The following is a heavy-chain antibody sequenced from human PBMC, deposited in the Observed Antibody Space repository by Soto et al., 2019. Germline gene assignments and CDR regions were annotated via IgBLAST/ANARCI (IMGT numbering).Heavy chain of an antibody. CDR3: ARDADSSSWLFDY. CDR1: GFTFSDYY. D-gene: IGHD6-13*01. V-gene: IGHV3-11*01. J-gene: IGHJ4*02. CDR2: ISSSGSTI. Sequence: PGGSMRLSCAASGFTFSDYYMSWIRQAPGKGLEWVSYISSSGSTIYYADSVKGRFTISRDNAKNSLYLQMNSLRAEDTAVYYCARDADSSSWLFDYWGQGTLVTVSS.